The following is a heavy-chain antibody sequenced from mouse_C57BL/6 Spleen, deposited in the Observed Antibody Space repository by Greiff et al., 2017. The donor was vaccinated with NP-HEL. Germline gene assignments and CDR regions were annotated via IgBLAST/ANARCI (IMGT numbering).Heavy chain of an antibody. D-gene: IGHD1-2*01. CDR1: GYSITSGYG. CDR3: ARTARIKD. J-gene: IGHJ2*01. Sequence: EVKLLESGPGLVKPSQSLSLTCTVTGYSITSGYGWNWIRQFPGNKLEWMGYISYSGSTNYNPSLKRRISITRDTSKNQFFLQLNSMTTEDTATYYWARTARIKDWGQGTTLTVSS. CDR2: ISYSGST. V-gene: IGHV3-2*02.